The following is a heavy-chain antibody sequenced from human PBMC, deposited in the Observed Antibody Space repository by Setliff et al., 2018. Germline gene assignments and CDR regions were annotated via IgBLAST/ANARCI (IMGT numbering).Heavy chain of an antibody. J-gene: IGHJ5*02. Sequence: SETLSLTCTVTGGSLNTYYWSWIRQPAGKELEWIGRINTSGTTRYNPSLRSRATLSVDESMNRFSLNLNSVTAADTAVYYCAGGLPGDYDFNCFDTWGQGALVTVSS. CDR2: INTSGTT. V-gene: IGHV4-4*07. CDR3: AGGLPGDYDFNCFDT. D-gene: IGHD3-3*01. CDR1: GGSLNTYY.